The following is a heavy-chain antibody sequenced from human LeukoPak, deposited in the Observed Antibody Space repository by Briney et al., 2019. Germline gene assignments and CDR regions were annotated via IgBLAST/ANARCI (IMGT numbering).Heavy chain of an antibody. V-gene: IGHV3-48*03. D-gene: IGHD6-13*01. CDR1: GFTFSSYE. CDR2: ISSSGSTI. J-gene: IGHJ4*02. CDR3: ARDSRTVAAAGTTPYYFDY. Sequence: GGSLRPSCAASGFTFSSYEMNWVRQAPGKGLEWVSYISSSGSTIYYADSVKGRFTISRDNAKNSLYLQMNSLRAEDTAVYYCARDSRTVAAAGTTPYYFDYWGQGTLVTVSS.